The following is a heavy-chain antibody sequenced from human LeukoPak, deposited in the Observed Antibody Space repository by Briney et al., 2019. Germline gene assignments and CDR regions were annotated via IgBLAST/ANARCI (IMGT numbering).Heavy chain of an antibody. D-gene: IGHD3/OR15-3a*01. CDR2: IHYSGNT. Sequence: SETLSLTCTVSGVSISSSNSYWGWIRQPPGKGLEWIGSIHYSGNTYYNASLKSQVSISIDTSKNQFSLRLTSVTAADTAVYYCARQTGSGLFILPGGQGTLVTVSS. CDR3: ARQTGSGLFILP. J-gene: IGHJ4*02. V-gene: IGHV4-39*01. CDR1: GVSISSSNSY.